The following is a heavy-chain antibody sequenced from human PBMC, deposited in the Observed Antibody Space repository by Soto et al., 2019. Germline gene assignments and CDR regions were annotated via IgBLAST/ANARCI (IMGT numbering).Heavy chain of an antibody. V-gene: IGHV3-7*01. CDR2: IKQDGSEK. Sequence: PGGSLRLSCAASGFTFSSYWMSWVRQAPGKGLEWVANIKQDGSEKYYVDSVKGRFTISRDNAKNSLYLQMNSLRAEDTAVYYCARARAAGTAYFQHWGQGTLVTVSS. CDR3: ARARAAGTAYFQH. D-gene: IGHD6-13*01. CDR1: GFTFSSYW. J-gene: IGHJ1*01.